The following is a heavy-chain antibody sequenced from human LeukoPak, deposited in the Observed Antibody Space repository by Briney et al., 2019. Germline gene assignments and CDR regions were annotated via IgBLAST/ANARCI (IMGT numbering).Heavy chain of an antibody. CDR1: GYXFTGYY. CDR2: INPNSGGT. J-gene: IGHJ4*02. Sequence: ASVKVSCKASGYXFTGYYIHWVRQAPGQGLESMGWINPNSGGTNYAQKFQGRVTMTRDTSISTAFMELSRLRSDDTAIYYCARGSDDSSGYYLQNYWGQGTLVTVSS. D-gene: IGHD3-22*01. CDR3: ARGSDDSSGYYLQNY. V-gene: IGHV1-2*02.